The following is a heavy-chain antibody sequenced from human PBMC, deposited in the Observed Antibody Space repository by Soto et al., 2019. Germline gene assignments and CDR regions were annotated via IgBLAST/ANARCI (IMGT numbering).Heavy chain of an antibody. CDR2: ISGSGGST. V-gene: IGHV3-23*01. J-gene: IGHJ2*01. CDR3: AKGAISSGWDNWYFDL. Sequence: EVQLLESGGGWVQPGGSLRLSCAASGFTFISYAMSWVRQAPGKGLEWVSAISGSGGSTYYADSVKGRFTISRDNSKNTLYLQMNSLRAEDTAVYYCAKGAISSGWDNWYFDLWGRGTLVTVSS. CDR1: GFTFISYA. D-gene: IGHD6-19*01.